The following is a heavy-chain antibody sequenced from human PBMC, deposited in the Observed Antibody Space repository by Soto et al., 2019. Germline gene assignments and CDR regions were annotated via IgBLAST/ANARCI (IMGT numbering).Heavy chain of an antibody. CDR3: VSRGGSGFDY. Sequence: QVQLVESGGGVVQPGRSLRLSCAASGFTFSTYNMHWVRQAPGKGPEWVAVISYDGSNKYYGDSVKGRFTISRDNYRNTLYLQMNSLTAEDTAVYYCVSRGGSGFDYWGQGTLVTVSS. D-gene: IGHD2-15*01. CDR2: ISYDGSNK. J-gene: IGHJ4*02. V-gene: IGHV3-30*01. CDR1: GFTFSTYN.